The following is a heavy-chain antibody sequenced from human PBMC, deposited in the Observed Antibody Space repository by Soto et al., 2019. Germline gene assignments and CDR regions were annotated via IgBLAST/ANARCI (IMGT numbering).Heavy chain of an antibody. J-gene: IGHJ4*02. V-gene: IGHV4-30-4*01. Sequence: SETLSLTCTVSGGSTSSDNYWSWIRQPPGKGLEWIGHIYYSGNTDYNPSLKSRLAISIDTSKNQFSLKLSSVTAADTAVYYCTRDLGWYHLDYWGQGTLVTVSS. CDR3: TRDLGWYHLDY. CDR2: IYYSGNT. D-gene: IGHD6-19*01. CDR1: GGSTSSDNY.